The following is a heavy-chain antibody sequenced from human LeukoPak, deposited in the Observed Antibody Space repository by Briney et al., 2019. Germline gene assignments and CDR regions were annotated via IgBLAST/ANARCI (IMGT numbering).Heavy chain of an antibody. CDR2: MNPNSGNT. Sequence: ASVKVSCKASGYTFTSYDINWVRQATGQGLEWMGWMNPNSGNTGYAQKFQGRVTITRDTSISTAYMELSSLRSEDTAVYYCARPGYCSSTSCRSWFDPWGQGTLVTVSS. V-gene: IGHV1-8*01. CDR1: GYTFTSYD. D-gene: IGHD2-2*01. J-gene: IGHJ5*02. CDR3: ARPGYCSSTSCRSWFDP.